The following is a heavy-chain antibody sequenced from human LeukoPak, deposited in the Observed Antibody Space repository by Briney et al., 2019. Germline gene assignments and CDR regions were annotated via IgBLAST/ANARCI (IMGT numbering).Heavy chain of an antibody. CDR3: ARYTSGEGYSYGYIDY. V-gene: IGHV4-34*01. J-gene: IGHJ4*02. Sequence: SETLSLTCAVYGGSFSGYYWSWIRQPPGKGLEWIGEINHSGSTNYNPSLKSRVTISVDTSKNQFSLKLSSVTAADTAVYHCARYTSGEGYSYGYIDYWGQGTLVTVSS. D-gene: IGHD5-18*01. CDR2: INHSGST. CDR1: GGSFSGYY.